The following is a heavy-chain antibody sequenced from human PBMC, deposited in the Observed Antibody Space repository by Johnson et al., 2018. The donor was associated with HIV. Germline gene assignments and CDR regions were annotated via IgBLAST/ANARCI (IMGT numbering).Heavy chain of an antibody. Sequence: VQLVESGGGLVKPGGSLRLSCAASGFTFNNAWMSWVRQAPGKGLAWVSVIYSGGSTYYADSVKGRLTISRDNSKHTLYLQMYSLRAEDTAVYYCARGGVVHDGFDIRGLGTMVTVSS. CDR3: ARGGVVHDGFDI. D-gene: IGHD2-8*01. CDR2: IYSGGST. CDR1: GFTFNNAW. J-gene: IGHJ3*02. V-gene: IGHV3-66*01.